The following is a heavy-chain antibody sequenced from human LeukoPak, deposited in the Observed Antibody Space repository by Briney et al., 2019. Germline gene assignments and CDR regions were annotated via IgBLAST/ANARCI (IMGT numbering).Heavy chain of an antibody. CDR1: GYSLTNYA. CDR2: INTNTEKS. CDR3: ATGGGYRFAY. V-gene: IGHV7-4-1*02. J-gene: IGHJ4*02. D-gene: IGHD6-25*01. Sequence: ASVKVSCKASGYSLTNYAILWVRQAPGQGLEWMGWINTNTEKSTYAPGFTGRYVFSLDSSVNTAYLQISSLKAEDTALYYCATGGGYRFAYWGQGTLVTVSS.